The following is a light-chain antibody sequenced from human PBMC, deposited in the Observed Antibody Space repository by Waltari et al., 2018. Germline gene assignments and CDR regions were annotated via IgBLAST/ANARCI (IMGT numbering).Light chain of an antibody. V-gene: IGKV4-1*01. CDR1: QSVLYSSNNKNY. CDR2: WAS. Sequence: DIVMTQSPDSLAVSLGERATINSKSSQSVLYSSNNKNYLAWYQQKPGQPPKLLICWASTRESGVPDRFSGSGSGTDFTLTITSLQAEDVAVYYCQQYYNTPTFGQGTKLEIK. CDR3: QQYYNTPT. J-gene: IGKJ2*01.